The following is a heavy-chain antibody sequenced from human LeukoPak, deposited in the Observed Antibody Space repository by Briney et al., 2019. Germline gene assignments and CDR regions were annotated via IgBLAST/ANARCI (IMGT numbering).Heavy chain of an antibody. CDR2: ISTSGTT. J-gene: IGHJ4*02. D-gene: IGHD3-10*01. CDR1: GGSIGNYY. V-gene: IGHV4-4*07. Sequence: PSETLSVTCTDSGGSIGNYYRNWIRQPAGKGLEWIGRISTSGTTNYHPSLKSRVTLSLDTSKNQFSLNLRSVTAADTAIYFCARRHPYYYGSGTYSREDWGQGTLVTVSS. CDR3: ARRHPYYYGSGTYSRED.